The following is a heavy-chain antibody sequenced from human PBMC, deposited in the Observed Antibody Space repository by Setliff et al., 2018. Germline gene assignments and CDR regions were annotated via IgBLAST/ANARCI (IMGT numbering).Heavy chain of an antibody. CDR1: GFSFSTYW. Sequence: GGSLRLSCETSGFSFSTYWMGGVRQAPGKGLEWVANIKQDGSAKYYVDSVKGRFTISRDNAKNSLYLQMNSLRAEDTAVYYCAQAGEMATAEYFQHWGQGTLVTVSS. J-gene: IGHJ1*01. CDR3: AQAGEMATAEYFQH. CDR2: IKQDGSAK. V-gene: IGHV3-7*01. D-gene: IGHD5-12*01.